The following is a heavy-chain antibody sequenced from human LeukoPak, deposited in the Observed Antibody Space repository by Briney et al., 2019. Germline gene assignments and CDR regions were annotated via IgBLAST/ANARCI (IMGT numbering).Heavy chain of an antibody. Sequence: ASVKVSCKASGGTFSSYAISWVRQAPGQGLEWMGRIIPILGIANYAQKFQGRVTITADKSTSTAYMELSNLRSEDTAVYYCARGLVGATMTAYWGQGTLVTVSS. CDR3: ARGLVGATMTAY. CDR1: GGTFSSYA. CDR2: IIPILGIA. D-gene: IGHD1-26*01. V-gene: IGHV1-69*04. J-gene: IGHJ4*02.